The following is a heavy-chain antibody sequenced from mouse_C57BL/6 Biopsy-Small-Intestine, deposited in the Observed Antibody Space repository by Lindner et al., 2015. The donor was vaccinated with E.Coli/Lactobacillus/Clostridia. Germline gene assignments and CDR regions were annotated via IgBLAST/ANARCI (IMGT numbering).Heavy chain of an antibody. J-gene: IGHJ2*01. V-gene: IGHV1S127*01. CDR3: ARSPGHNWNYAYFDS. D-gene: IGHD4-1*01. CDR2: ISPSITTA. Sequence: SVKVSCKASGYTFTSYSFGWVRQAPGQGLEWMGWISPSITTASYGQKVQGRLTMTIDTSTTTAYMELRSLKSDDTAVYYCARSPGHNWNYAYFDSWGQGTLVTVSS. CDR1: GYTFTSYS.